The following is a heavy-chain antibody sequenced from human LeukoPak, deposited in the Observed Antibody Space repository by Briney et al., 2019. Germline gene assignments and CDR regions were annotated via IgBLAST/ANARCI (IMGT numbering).Heavy chain of an antibody. CDR2: IYYSGST. CDR3: ARGSYYDSSGYYYFGY. CDR1: GGSISSSSYY. J-gene: IGHJ4*02. D-gene: IGHD3-22*01. V-gene: IGHV4-39*07. Sequence: SETLSLTCTVSGGSISSSSYYWGWIRQPPGKGLEWIGSIYYSGSTYYNPSLKSRVTMSVDTSKNQFSLKLSSVTAADTAVYYCARGSYYDSSGYYYFGYWGQGTLVTVSS.